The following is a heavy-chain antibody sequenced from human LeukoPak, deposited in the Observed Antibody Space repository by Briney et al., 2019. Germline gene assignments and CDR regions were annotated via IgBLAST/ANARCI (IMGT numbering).Heavy chain of an antibody. J-gene: IGHJ4*02. CDR1: GFTFSDHY. CDR2: VTSSGSIT. D-gene: IGHD4-17*01. CDR3: ARDPDYGDPE. Sequence: GGSLRLSCTASGFTFSDHYMSWFRLSPGKGLEWLSYVTSSGSITDYADSVKGRFTISRDNAKNTMFLQMNSLRPEDTAVYYCARDPDYGDPEWGQGTLVTVSA. V-gene: IGHV3-11*01.